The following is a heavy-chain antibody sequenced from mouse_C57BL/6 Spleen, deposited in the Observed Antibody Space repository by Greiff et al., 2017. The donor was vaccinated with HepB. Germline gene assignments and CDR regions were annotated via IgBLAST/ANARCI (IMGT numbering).Heavy chain of an antibody. CDR3: ARGGTGTFCDY. Sequence: VQLQQPGAELVMPGASVKLSCKASGYTFTSYWMHWVKQRPGQGLAWIGEIDPSDSYTNYNQKFKGKSTLTVDKSSSTAYMQLSSLTSEDAAVYYCARGGTGTFCDYWGQGTTLTVAS. CDR2: IDPSDSYT. D-gene: IGHD3-3*01. CDR1: GYTFTSYW. J-gene: IGHJ2*01. V-gene: IGHV1-69*01.